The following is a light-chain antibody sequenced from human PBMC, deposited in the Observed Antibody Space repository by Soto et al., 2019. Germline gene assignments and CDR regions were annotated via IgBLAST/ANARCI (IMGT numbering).Light chain of an antibody. V-gene: IGKV3-20*01. Sequence: EIVLTQSPGTLSLSPGERATLXCRASQSVSSSYLAWYQQKPGQAPRLLIYGASSRATGIPDRFSGSGSGTDFTLTISRLEPEDFAVYYCQQYGSSPLTFGGGTKVDIK. CDR3: QQYGSSPLT. J-gene: IGKJ4*01. CDR2: GAS. CDR1: QSVSSSY.